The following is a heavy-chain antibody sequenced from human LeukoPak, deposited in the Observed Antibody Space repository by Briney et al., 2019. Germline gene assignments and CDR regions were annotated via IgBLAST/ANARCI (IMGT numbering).Heavy chain of an antibody. J-gene: IGHJ5*02. CDR2: INHSGST. Sequence: SETLSLTCAVYGGSFSGYYWGWIRQPPGKGLEWIGEINHSGSTNYNPSLKSRVTISVDTSKNQFSLKLSSVTAADTAVYYCARGRSYYYGSGSYSWGQGTLVTVSS. CDR1: GGSFSGYY. CDR3: ARGRSYYYGSGSYS. D-gene: IGHD3-10*01. V-gene: IGHV4-34*01.